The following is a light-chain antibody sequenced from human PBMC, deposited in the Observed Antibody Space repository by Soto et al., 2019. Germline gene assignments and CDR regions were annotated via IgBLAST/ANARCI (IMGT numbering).Light chain of an antibody. CDR3: QQYGSSPWT. Sequence: IVLPQSPCTLSLSPGERATLSCRASQSVSSSYLAWYQQKPGQAPRLLIYGASSRATGIPDRFSGSGSGTDFTLTISRLEPEDFVIYYCQQYGSSPWTFGQGTKVDIK. CDR1: QSVSSSY. CDR2: GAS. V-gene: IGKV3-20*01. J-gene: IGKJ1*01.